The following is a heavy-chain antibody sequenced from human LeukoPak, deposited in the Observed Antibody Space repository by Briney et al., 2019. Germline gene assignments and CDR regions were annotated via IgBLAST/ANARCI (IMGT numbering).Heavy chain of an antibody. CDR1: GFTFDGFT. V-gene: IGHV3-43*01. CDR3: SKGAVVTPGFFDY. J-gene: IGHJ4*02. CDR2: ICWDGGIT. Sequence: PGGSLRLSCAVSGFTFDGFTRYWVRQSPEKGLECVSFICWDGGITHYMDSVKGRFTISRDNNKNFLYLQMNDLRTEDTAIYYCSKGAVVTPGFFDYWGQGTLGTVSA. D-gene: IGHD2-21*02.